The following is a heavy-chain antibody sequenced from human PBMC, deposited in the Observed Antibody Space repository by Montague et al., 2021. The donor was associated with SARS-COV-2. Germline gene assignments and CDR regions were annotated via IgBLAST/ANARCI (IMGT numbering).Heavy chain of an antibody. Sequence: SETLSLTCSVSGYSITRVFWGWLRQPPGKGLEWIGSIYYSGSTYXNPSLKSRVTISVDTSKNQFSLTLSSVTAADTAVYYCARVGRQQLVRLSGMDVWGQGTTVTVSS. V-gene: IGHV4-38-2*02. CDR1: GYSITRVF. CDR2: IYYSGST. J-gene: IGHJ6*02. D-gene: IGHD6-13*01. CDR3: ARVGRQQLVRLSGMDV.